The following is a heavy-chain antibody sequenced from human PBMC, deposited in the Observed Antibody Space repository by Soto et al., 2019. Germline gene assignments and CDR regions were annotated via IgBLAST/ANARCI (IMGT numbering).Heavy chain of an antibody. J-gene: IGHJ6*02. Sequence: PGESLKISCKGSGYSFTSYWIGWVRQMPGKGLEWMGIIYPGDSDTRYSPSFQGQVTISADKSISTAYLQWSSLKASDTAMYYCVRVRGYPLKEYYYGMDVWGQGTTVTVSS. CDR3: VRVRGYPLKEYYYGMDV. CDR2: IYPGDSDT. D-gene: IGHD5-12*01. CDR1: GYSFTSYW. V-gene: IGHV5-51*01.